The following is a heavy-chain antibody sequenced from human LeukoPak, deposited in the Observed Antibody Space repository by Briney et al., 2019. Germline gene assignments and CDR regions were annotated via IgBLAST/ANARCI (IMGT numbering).Heavy chain of an antibody. D-gene: IGHD2-21*02. CDR2: ISAYNGNT. Sequence: ASVKVSCKASGYTFTSYGIRWVRQAPGQGLEWMGWISAYNGNTNYAQKLQGRVTMTTDTSTSTAYMELRSLRSDDTAVYYCAREVVVTRKAALAYWGQGTLVTVSS. V-gene: IGHV1-18*01. J-gene: IGHJ4*02. CDR1: GYTFTSYG. CDR3: AREVVVTRKAALAY.